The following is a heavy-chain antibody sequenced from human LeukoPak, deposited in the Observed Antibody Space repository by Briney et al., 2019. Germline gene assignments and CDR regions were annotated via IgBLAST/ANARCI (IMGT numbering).Heavy chain of an antibody. CDR3: AKDDTDN. J-gene: IGHJ4*02. Sequence: GRSLRLSCAASGFTFSSYGMHWVRQAPGKGLEWVAAIWYDGSNKYYADSVKGRFTISRDNSKNTLYLQMNSLRAEDTAVYYCAKDDTDNWGQGTLVTVSS. V-gene: IGHV3-33*06. CDR2: IWYDGSNK. CDR1: GFTFSSYG.